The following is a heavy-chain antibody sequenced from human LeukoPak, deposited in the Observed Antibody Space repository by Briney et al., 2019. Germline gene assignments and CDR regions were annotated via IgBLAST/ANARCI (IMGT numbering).Heavy chain of an antibody. CDR2: IYYSGST. CDR1: GGSISSSSYY. D-gene: IGHD3-22*01. V-gene: IGHV4-39*07. Sequence: SETLSLTCTVSGGSISSSSYYWGWIRQPPGKGLEWIGSIYYSGSTYYNPSLKSRVTISVDTSKNQFSLKLSSVTAADTAVYYCASEGPYYYDSSGSDYWGQGTLVTVSS. CDR3: ASEGPYYYDSSGSDY. J-gene: IGHJ4*02.